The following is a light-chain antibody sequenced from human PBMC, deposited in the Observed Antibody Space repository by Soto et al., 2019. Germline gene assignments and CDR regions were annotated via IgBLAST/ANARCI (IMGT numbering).Light chain of an antibody. Sequence: QSVLTQPPSVSAAPGQRVTISCSGSSSNIGGNSVSWYQQLPGTAPKLLIYDDDKRPSGIPDRFSGSKSGTSATLGITGFQTGDEADYYCGSWDSSLSAYVFGSGTKVT. J-gene: IGLJ1*01. V-gene: IGLV1-51*01. CDR1: SSNIGGNS. CDR3: GSWDSSLSAYV. CDR2: DDD.